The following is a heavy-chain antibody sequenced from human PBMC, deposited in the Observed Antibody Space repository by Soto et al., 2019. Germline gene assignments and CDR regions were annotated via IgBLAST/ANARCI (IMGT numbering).Heavy chain of an antibody. CDR3: AVSTVEDCSGGSCYNDY. J-gene: IGHJ4*02. Sequence: QVQLVQSGAEVKKPGASVKVSCKASGYTFTSYDINWVRQATGQGLEWMGWMNPNSGNTGYAQKFQGRVTMTRNTSISTAYMELSSLRSEDTAVYYCAVSTVEDCSGGSCYNDYWGQGTLVTVS. CDR2: MNPNSGNT. V-gene: IGHV1-8*01. CDR1: GYTFTSYD. D-gene: IGHD2-15*01.